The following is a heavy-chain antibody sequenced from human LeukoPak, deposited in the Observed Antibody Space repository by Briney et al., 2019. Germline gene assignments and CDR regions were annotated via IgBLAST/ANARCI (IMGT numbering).Heavy chain of an antibody. CDR3: AKNIEVAPLHGMDV. CDR1: GFTFSDYA. V-gene: IGHV3-23*01. CDR2: ISGGGTVT. J-gene: IGHJ6*02. D-gene: IGHD2-15*01. Sequence: GGSLRLSCVASGFTFSDYAMTWVRQAPGKGLEWVSGISGGGTVTFYADSVKGRFTISRDHSKNTLHLQINSLRAEDTAVYYCAKNIEVAPLHGMDVWGQGTSVTVSS.